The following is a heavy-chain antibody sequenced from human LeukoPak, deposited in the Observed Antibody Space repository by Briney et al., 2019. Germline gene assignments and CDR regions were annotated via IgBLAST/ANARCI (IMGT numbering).Heavy chain of an antibody. D-gene: IGHD2-8*01. CDR1: GGSISSGGYS. CDR3: ARELRDCTNGVCLESDAFDI. J-gene: IGHJ3*02. V-gene: IGHV4-30-2*01. CDR2: IYHSGST. Sequence: SSETLSLTCTVSGGSISSGGYSWSWIRQPPGKGLEWIGYIYHSGSTYYNPSLKSRVTISVDRSKNQFSLKLSSVTAADTAVYYCARELRDCTNGVCLESDAFDIWGQGTMVTVSS.